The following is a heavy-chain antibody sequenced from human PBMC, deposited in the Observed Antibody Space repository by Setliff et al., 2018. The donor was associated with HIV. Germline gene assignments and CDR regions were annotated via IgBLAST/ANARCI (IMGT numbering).Heavy chain of an antibody. CDR1: GFTFSSYA. D-gene: IGHD1-1*01. V-gene: IGHV3-23*03. CDR3: AKYTRGGSILYYMDV. Sequence: GGSLRLSCAASGFTFSSYAMSWVRQAPGKGLEFLAVILRGASPIYYADSVKGRFTISRDDSKNTVYLEMRSLRAEDTAVYFCAKYTRGGSILYYMDVWGKGTTVTVSS. CDR2: ILRGASPI. J-gene: IGHJ6*03.